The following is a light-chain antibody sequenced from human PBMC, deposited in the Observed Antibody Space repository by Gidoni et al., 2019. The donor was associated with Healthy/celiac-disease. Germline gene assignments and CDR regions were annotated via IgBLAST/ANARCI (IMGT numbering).Light chain of an antibody. CDR2: DVS. CDR3: SSYTSSSTIV. Sequence: SALTPPASVSGSAGQSITISCTGPSSDVGGYNYVSWYQQHPGKAPKLMIYDVSNRPSGVSNRFSGSKSDNTASLTISGLQAEDEADYYCSSYTSSSTIVFGTGTKVTVL. V-gene: IGLV2-14*01. J-gene: IGLJ1*01. CDR1: SSDVGGYNY.